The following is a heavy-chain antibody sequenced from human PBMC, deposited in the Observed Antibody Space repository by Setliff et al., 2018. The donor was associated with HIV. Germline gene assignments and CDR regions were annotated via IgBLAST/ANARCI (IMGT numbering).Heavy chain of an antibody. CDR3: ARGAERYFDWLSRSHDAFDI. D-gene: IGHD3-9*01. Sequence: LSLTCNVSGYSISSDYWGWIRQSPGKGLEWIGSIYHSGSAYYNPSLKSRVTISVDTSKNQFSVKLTSVTAADTAMYYCARGAERYFDWLSRSHDAFDIWGQGTMVTVSS. V-gene: IGHV4-38-2*02. CDR1: GYSISSDY. J-gene: IGHJ3*02. CDR2: IYHSGSA.